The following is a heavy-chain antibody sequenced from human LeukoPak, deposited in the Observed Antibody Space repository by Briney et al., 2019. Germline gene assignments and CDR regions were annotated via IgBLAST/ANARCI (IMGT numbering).Heavy chain of an antibody. Sequence: PGGSLRLSCAASGFTFSSYEMNWVRQAPGKGLEWVSYISSSGSTIYYADSVKGRFTISRDNAKNSLYLQMNSLRAEDTAVYYCASFQAVRGFDYWGQGTLVTVSS. CDR3: ASFQAVRGFDY. CDR1: GFTFSSYE. D-gene: IGHD3-10*01. J-gene: IGHJ4*02. CDR2: ISSSGSTI. V-gene: IGHV3-48*03.